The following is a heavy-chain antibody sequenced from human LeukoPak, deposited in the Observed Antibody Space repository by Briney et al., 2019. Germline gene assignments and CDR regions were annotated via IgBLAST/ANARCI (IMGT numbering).Heavy chain of an antibody. J-gene: IGHJ2*01. Sequence: SETLSLTCTASSGSISSGSYYWSWIRQPAGKGREWIGRIYTSGSTNYHLSLKSRVTISVDTSENQFSLKLSSVTGADAAVYYCARVRIAALDWYFDLWGRGTLVTVSS. CDR3: ARVRIAALDWYFDL. V-gene: IGHV4-61*02. CDR2: IYTSGST. D-gene: IGHD6-6*01. CDR1: SGSISSGSYY.